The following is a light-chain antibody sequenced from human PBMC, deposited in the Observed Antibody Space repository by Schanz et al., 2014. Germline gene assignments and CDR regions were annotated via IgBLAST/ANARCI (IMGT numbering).Light chain of an antibody. CDR3: SSYTSSSTLGV. V-gene: IGLV2-14*03. CDR1: SSDVGTYNY. CDR2: DVS. Sequence: SALTQPASVSGSPGQSITISCTGTSSDVGTYNYVSWYQHHPGKAPKLMIYDVSDRPSGVSNRFSGSKSGNTASLTISGLQTEDEADYYCSSYTSSSTLGVFGGGTKVTVL. J-gene: IGLJ2*01.